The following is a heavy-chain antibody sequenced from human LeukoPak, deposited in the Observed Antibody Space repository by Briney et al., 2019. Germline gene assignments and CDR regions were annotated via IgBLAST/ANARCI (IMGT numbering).Heavy chain of an antibody. Sequence: ASVKVSCKAYGYTFTGYYLHWVRQAPEQGLEWMGLINPNTGGTKYAQKFQDRVTMTRDTSISTAYMELSSLGSDDTAVYYCARVPVRQCLANWFDPWGQGTLVTVSS. CDR2: INPNTGGT. CDR1: GYTFTGYY. D-gene: IGHD6-19*01. J-gene: IGHJ5*02. V-gene: IGHV1-2*02. CDR3: ARVPVRQCLANWFDP.